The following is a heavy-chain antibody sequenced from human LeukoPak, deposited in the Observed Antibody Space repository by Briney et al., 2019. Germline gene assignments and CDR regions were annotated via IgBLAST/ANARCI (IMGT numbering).Heavy chain of an antibody. D-gene: IGHD2-15*01. V-gene: IGHV3-7*01. CDR2: IRADGSAQ. CDR3: ARQDQGFSIVVVVAATPDWFDP. J-gene: IGHJ5*02. CDR1: EFTFSTDY. Sequence: PGGSLRLSCAASEFTFSTDYMTWVRQAPGKGLEWVGSIRADGSAQVYVDSVRGRFTISRDNAKDSLYLQMNSLRAEDTSVYYCARQDQGFSIVVVVAATPDWFDPWGQGTLVTVSS.